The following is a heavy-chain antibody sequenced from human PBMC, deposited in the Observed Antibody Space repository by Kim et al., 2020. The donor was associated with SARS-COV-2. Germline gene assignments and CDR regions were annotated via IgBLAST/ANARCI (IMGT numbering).Heavy chain of an antibody. Sequence: GALRLSCAASGFTFSSYAMHWVRQAPGKGLEWVAVISYDGSNKYYADSVKGRFTISRDNSKNTLYLQMNSLRAEDTAVYYCARGGLLWFGEPLRFDPWG. CDR2: ISYDGSNK. CDR3: ARGGLLWFGEPLRFDP. J-gene: IGHJ5*02. V-gene: IGHV3-30*04. CDR1: GFTFSSYA. D-gene: IGHD3-10*01.